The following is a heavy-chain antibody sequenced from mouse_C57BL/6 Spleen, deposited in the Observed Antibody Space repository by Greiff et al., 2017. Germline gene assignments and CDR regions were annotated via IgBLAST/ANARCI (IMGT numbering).Heavy chain of an antibody. Sequence: DVKLVESGPGLVKPSQSLSLTCSVTGYSITSGYYWNWIRQFPGNKLEWMGYISYDGSNNYNPSLKNRISITRDTSKNQFFLKLNSVTTEDTATYYCARGDYEGAMDYWGQGTSVTVSS. J-gene: IGHJ4*01. V-gene: IGHV3-6*01. CDR2: ISYDGSN. D-gene: IGHD1-1*01. CDR1: GYSITSGYY. CDR3: ARGDYEGAMDY.